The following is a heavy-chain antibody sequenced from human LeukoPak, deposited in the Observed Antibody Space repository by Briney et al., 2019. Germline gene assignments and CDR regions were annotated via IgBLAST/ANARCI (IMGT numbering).Heavy chain of an antibody. J-gene: IGHJ5*02. V-gene: IGHV4-39*01. CDR3: ARGLT. CDR1: GDFINMSRYY. Sequence: PSETLSLTCSASGDFINMSRYYWGWIRQSPGKGLEWIGSIFYSGTTYYNPSLNTRVTISVDTSKNQFSLKLTSVTAADTAVYYCARGLTWGQGTLVTVSS. D-gene: IGHD3-16*01. CDR2: IFYSGTT.